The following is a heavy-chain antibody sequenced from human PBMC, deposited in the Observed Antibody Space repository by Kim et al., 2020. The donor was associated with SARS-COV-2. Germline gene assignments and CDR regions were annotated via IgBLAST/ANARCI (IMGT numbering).Heavy chain of an antibody. CDR3: AGPRAGDSSSWYNFDY. D-gene: IGHD6-13*01. Sequence: ASVKVSCKASGYTFTSYAMHWVRQAPGQRLEWMGWINAGNGNTKYSQKFQGRVTITRDTSASTAYMELSSLRSEDTAVYYCAGPRAGDSSSWYNFDYWGQGTLVTVSS. CDR2: INAGNGNT. J-gene: IGHJ4*02. V-gene: IGHV1-3*01. CDR1: GYTFTSYA.